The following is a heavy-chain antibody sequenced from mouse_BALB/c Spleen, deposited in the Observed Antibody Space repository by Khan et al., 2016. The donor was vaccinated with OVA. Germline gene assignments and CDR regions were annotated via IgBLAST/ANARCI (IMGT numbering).Heavy chain of an antibody. CDR2: IHPHIGET. CDR1: GYSFTGYF. V-gene: IGHV1-20*02. D-gene: IGHD1-3*01. CDR3: ARKNRSDFDY. Sequence: VQLQQSGPELVKPGASVKISCKASGYSFTGYFMNWVMQSPGKSLEWIGRIHPHIGETFYNQRFVDKATLSVDESSSTAHMELRSLASEDSAVYCCARKNRSDFDYWGQGTTLTVSS. J-gene: IGHJ2*01.